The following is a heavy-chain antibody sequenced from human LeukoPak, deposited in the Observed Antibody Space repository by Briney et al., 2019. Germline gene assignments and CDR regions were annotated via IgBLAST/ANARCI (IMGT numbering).Heavy chain of an antibody. CDR1: GGSFSGYY. CDR2: IYHSGYT. V-gene: IGHV4-34*01. D-gene: IGHD2-2*01. CDR3: ARLGYCSSTSCYDTGFDY. J-gene: IGHJ4*02. Sequence: SETLSLTCAVYGGSFSGYYWSRIRQPPGKGLEWIGYIYHSGYTYYNPSLKSRVTISVDTSKNQFSLKLSSVTAADTGVYYCARLGYCSSTSCYDTGFDYWGQGTLVTVSS.